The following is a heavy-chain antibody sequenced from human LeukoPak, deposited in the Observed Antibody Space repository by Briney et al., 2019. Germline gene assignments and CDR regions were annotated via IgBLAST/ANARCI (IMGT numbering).Heavy chain of an antibody. CDR2: INHSAST. J-gene: IGHJ4*02. Sequence: PSGTLSLTCAAYGLTFSGYYWNWIRQPPGKGLEWIAEINHSASTNYNPSLRSRVSISVDTSKNHCSLQLSTVTAAETAVYYCARGRGDYYCSGSRICYFDYWGQGTLVTVSS. V-gene: IGHV4-34*01. D-gene: IGHD2-8*02. CDR1: GLTFSGYY. CDR3: ARGRGDYYCSGSRICYFDY.